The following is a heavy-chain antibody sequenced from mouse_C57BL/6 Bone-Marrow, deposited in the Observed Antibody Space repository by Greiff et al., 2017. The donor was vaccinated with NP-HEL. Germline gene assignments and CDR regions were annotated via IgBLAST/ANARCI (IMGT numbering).Heavy chain of an antibody. D-gene: IGHD1-1*01. CDR2: IRNKANNNAT. CDR1: GFTFSDAW. J-gene: IGHJ3*01. CDR3: TSLTTVVGDWFAY. V-gene: IGHV6-6*01. Sequence: EVMLVESGGGLVQPGGSMKLSCAASGFTFSDAWMDWVRQSPEKGLEWVAEIRNKANNNATYYAESGKGRFTISRDDSKIRVYLQMTSLRAEDTGIYCCTSLTTVVGDWFAYWGQGTLVTVSA.